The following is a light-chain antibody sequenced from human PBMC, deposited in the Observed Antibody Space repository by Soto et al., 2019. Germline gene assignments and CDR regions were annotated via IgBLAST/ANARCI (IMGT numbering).Light chain of an antibody. Sequence: EIVLTQSPGTLSLSPGERATLSCRASQSVSSSYLAWYQQKPGQAPRLLIYGASSRATGIPDRFSGSGSGTDFTLTISRLEPEDFAVYYCQQYAQHLGTFGQGTKVEIK. CDR2: GAS. V-gene: IGKV3-20*01. CDR3: QQYAQHLGT. J-gene: IGKJ1*01. CDR1: QSVSSSY.